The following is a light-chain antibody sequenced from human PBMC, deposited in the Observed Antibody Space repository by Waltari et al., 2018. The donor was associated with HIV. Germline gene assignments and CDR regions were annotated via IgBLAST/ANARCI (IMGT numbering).Light chain of an antibody. CDR3: QVWDTSREWV. CDR1: ILGLK. CDR2: DNT. Sequence: PHPPPVPVAPGRPTRTTVGETILGLKIVPWYQQKPGQAPVLVVYDNTDRPSGIPERFSGSNSGKTATLTIRGVEAGDEADYYCQVWDTSREWVFGGGTKLTVL. V-gene: IGLV3-21*03. J-gene: IGLJ3*02.